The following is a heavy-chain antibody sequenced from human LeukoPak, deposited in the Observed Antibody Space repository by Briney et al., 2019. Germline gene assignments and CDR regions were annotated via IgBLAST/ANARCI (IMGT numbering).Heavy chain of an antibody. Sequence: PGGSLKLSCAASGFTFSGSAMHWVRQASGKGLEWVGRIRSKAISYATAYAASVKGRFTISRDDSKNTAYLQMYSLKTEDTAVYYCTSYCGGDCSYWGQGTLVTVSS. J-gene: IGHJ4*02. CDR2: IRSKAISYAT. V-gene: IGHV3-73*01. CDR3: TSYCGGDCSY. D-gene: IGHD2-21*01. CDR1: GFTFSGSA.